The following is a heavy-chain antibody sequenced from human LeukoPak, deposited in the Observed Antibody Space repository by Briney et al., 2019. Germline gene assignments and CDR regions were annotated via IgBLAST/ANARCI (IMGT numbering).Heavy chain of an antibody. CDR2: INPNSDGT. J-gene: IGHJ6*02. Sequence: ASVKVSCKASGYTFTDYYMHWVRQAPGQGLEWMGWINPNSDGTNYAQKSQGRVTMTTDTSISTVYMEVSRLRSDDTAVYYCARVRIGQQLDKYYYYAMDVWGQGTTVTVSS. CDR1: GYTFTDYY. V-gene: IGHV1-2*02. CDR3: ARVRIGQQLDKYYYYAMDV. D-gene: IGHD6-13*01.